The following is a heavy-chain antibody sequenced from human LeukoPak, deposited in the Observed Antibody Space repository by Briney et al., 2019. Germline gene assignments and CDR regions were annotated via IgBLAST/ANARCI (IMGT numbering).Heavy chain of an antibody. V-gene: IGHV3-23*01. J-gene: IGHJ5*02. CDR3: GSGPVGTTVP. Sequence: GGSLRLSCAASGFSFGSYAMGWTRQAPGQGLEWVSAISGSGSHANYAESVKGRFTISRDNSKNTLYLQMHSLIAADPAVYYCGSGPVGTTVPWGQGTLVTVSS. D-gene: IGHD1-1*01. CDR1: GFSFGSYA. CDR2: ISGSGSHA.